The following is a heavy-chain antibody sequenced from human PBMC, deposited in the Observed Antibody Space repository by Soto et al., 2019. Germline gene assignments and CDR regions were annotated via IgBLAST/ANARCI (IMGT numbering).Heavy chain of an antibody. CDR1: GGTFSSNP. Sequence: GASVKVSCKASGGTFSSNPISWMRQAPGQGLDGVGGTIPTVGAGSYAQRFQGRVTITADKSTNTAYMELSKLRPEDTAVYYCARRQSNGYNRYFDSWGQGTLVTVSS. V-gene: IGHV1-69*06. CDR2: TIPTVGAG. CDR3: ARRQSNGYNRYFDS. D-gene: IGHD5-12*01. J-gene: IGHJ4*02.